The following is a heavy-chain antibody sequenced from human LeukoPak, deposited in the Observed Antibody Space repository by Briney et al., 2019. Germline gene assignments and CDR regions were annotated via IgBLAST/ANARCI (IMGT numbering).Heavy chain of an antibody. V-gene: IGHV3-23*01. J-gene: IGHJ6*02. D-gene: IGHD2-2*02. Sequence: GWSLRLSGAASGFTFSSYAMSWVRQAPGKGMERVSAIRGGGGGTYYADSVKGRFTISRDNAKNSLYLQMNSLRAEDTAVYYCARDRDCSSTSCYTPLWAGNYYYGMDAWGQGTTVTVSS. CDR3: ARDRDCSSTSCYTPLWAGNYYYGMDA. CDR1: GFTFSSYA. CDR2: IRGGGGGT.